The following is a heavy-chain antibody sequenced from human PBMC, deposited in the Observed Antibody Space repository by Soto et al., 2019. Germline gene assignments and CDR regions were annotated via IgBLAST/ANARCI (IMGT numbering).Heavy chain of an antibody. CDR3: ARDRVAAASSGAHYYYGMDV. Sequence: QVQLQESGPGLVKPSETLSLTCTVSGGSISSYYWSWIRQPAGKGLEWIGRIYTSGSTNYNPSLKSRVTMSVDTSKNQISLKLSSVTAADTAVYYCARDRVAAASSGAHYYYGMDVWGQGTTVTVSS. CDR2: IYTSGST. CDR1: GGSISSYY. J-gene: IGHJ6*02. V-gene: IGHV4-4*07. D-gene: IGHD6-13*01.